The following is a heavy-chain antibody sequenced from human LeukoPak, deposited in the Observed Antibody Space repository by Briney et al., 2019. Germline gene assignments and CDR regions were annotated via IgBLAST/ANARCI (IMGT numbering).Heavy chain of an antibody. D-gene: IGHD2-2*01. CDR1: GFTFGDYA. Sequence: GRSLRLSCTASGFTFGDYAMSWVRQAPGKGLECVGFIRSKTYGGTTEYAASVKGRFTISRDDSKSIAYLQMNSLKAEDTAVYYCTRVGYCSTTSCYWFGYWGQGTLVTVSS. CDR2: IRSKTYGGTT. CDR3: TRVGYCSTTSCYWFGY. V-gene: IGHV3-49*04. J-gene: IGHJ4*02.